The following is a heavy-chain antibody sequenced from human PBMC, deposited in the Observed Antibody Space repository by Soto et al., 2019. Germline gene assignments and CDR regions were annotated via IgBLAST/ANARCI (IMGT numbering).Heavy chain of an antibody. J-gene: IGHJ4*02. CDR1: GGSISSSSYY. Sequence: QLQLQESGPGLVKPSETLSLTCTVSGGSISSSSYYWGWIRQPPGKGLEWIGSIYYSGSTYYTPSLKSRVTISVDTTKTQSSLTLTFVTPADTDLSYCASLGMGRGSAYWGQRTPVTDTS. D-gene: IGHD7-27*01. V-gene: IGHV4-39*01. CDR3: ASLGMGRGSAY. CDR2: IYYSGST.